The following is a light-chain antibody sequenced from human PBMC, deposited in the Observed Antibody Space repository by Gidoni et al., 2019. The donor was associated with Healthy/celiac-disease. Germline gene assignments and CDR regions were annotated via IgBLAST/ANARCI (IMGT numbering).Light chain of an antibody. V-gene: IGKV2-28*01. CDR1: QSLLHSNGYNY. CDR2: VSS. CDR3: MQALQTPYT. Sequence: DIVMTQTPLSLSVTPGQPASISCKSSQSLLHSNGYNYLDWYLQKPGQSPQLLIYVSSNRASGVPDRFSGSGSGTDFTLKISRVEAEDVGVYYCMQALQTPYTFGQGTKLEIK. J-gene: IGKJ2*01.